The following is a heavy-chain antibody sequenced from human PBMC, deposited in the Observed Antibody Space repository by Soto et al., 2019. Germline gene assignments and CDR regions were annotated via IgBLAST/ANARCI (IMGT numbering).Heavy chain of an antibody. CDR2: IYYSGST. J-gene: IGHJ4*02. Sequence: SETLSLTCTVSGGSISSGGYYWSWIRQHPGKGLEWIGYIYYSGSTYYNPSLKSRVIISVDTSKNQFSLKLSSVTAADTAVYYCARRYGYSFDYWGQGTLVTVSS. V-gene: IGHV4-31*03. CDR3: ARRYGYSFDY. CDR1: GGSISSGGYY. D-gene: IGHD1-1*01.